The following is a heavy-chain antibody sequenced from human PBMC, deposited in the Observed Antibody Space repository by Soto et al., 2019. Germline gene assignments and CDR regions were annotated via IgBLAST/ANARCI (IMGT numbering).Heavy chain of an antibody. D-gene: IGHD6-19*01. Sequence: QITLKESGPTLVKPTQTLTLTCTFSGFSLSTSGVGVGWIRQPPGKALEWLALIYWDDDKRYSPSLKSRLTITKDTSKTQVVLTMTNMDPVDTATYYCAHPSHSSGWHHDAFDIWGQGTMVTVSS. V-gene: IGHV2-5*02. CDR1: GFSLSTSGVG. J-gene: IGHJ3*02. CDR3: AHPSHSSGWHHDAFDI. CDR2: IYWDDDK.